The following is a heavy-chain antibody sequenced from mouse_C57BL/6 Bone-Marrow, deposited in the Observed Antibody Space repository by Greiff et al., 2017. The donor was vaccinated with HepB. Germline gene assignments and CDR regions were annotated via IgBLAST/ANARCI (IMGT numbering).Heavy chain of an antibody. J-gene: IGHJ2*01. V-gene: IGHV1-82*01. CDR2: IYPGDGDT. CDR3: ARSFYDGYYY. Sequence: VQLQQSGPELVKPGASVKISCKASGYAFSSSWMNWVKQRPGKGLEWIGRIYPGDGDTNYNGKFKGKATLTADKSSSTAYMQLSSLTSEDSAVYFCARSFYDGYYYWGQGTTLTVSS. CDR1: GYAFSSSW. D-gene: IGHD2-3*01.